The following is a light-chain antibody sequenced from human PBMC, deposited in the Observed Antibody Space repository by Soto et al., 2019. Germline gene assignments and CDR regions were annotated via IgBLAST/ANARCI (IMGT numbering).Light chain of an antibody. CDR1: QSVSSK. J-gene: IGKJ5*01. V-gene: IGKV3D-15*01. CDR2: GAS. CDR3: QQYNNWPAIT. Sequence: EIVLTQSPVILSLSPGERATLSCRASQSVSSKLAWYQQKRGQAPRLLIYGASTRATGIPARFSGSGSGTEFTLTITSLQSEDLAVYYCQQYNNWPAITFGQGTRLEIK.